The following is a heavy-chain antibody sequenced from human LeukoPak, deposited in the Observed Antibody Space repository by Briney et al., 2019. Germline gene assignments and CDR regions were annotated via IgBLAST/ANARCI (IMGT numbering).Heavy chain of an antibody. D-gene: IGHD2-15*01. J-gene: IGHJ4*02. Sequence: KASETLSLTCAVSGGSISSSNWWSWVRQPPGKGLEWIGEIYQSGSTNYNPSLKSRVTISVDKSKNQFSLKLSSVTAADTAVYYCARTYCSGGSCYDYWGQGTLVTVSS. CDR3: ARTYCSGGSCYDY. CDR2: IYQSGST. V-gene: IGHV4-4*02. CDR1: GGSISSSNW.